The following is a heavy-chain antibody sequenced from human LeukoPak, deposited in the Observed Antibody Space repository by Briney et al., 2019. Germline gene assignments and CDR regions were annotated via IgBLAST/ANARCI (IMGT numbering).Heavy chain of an antibody. CDR1: GFTLSSYA. CDR2: ISGSGGST. Sequence: GGSLRLSCAASGFTLSSYAMSWVRQAPGKGLEWVSAISGSGGSTYYADSVKGRFTISRDNSKNTLYLQMNSLRAEDTAVYYCAKDQAPLRYFDWLFDYWGQGTLVTVSS. J-gene: IGHJ4*02. D-gene: IGHD3-9*01. V-gene: IGHV3-23*01. CDR3: AKDQAPLRYFDWLFDY.